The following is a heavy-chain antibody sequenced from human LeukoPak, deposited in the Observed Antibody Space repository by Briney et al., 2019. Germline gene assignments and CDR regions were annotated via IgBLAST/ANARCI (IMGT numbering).Heavy chain of an antibody. D-gene: IGHD6-6*01. Sequence: ASVKISCKASGYTFTSNHIHWVRQAPGQGLEWMGVINPSGDSTSYAPNFQGRVTVTRDTSTSTVYMELSSLRSEDTAIYYCAKIAARDTGEGYWGQGTLVTVSS. CDR2: INPSGDST. J-gene: IGHJ4*02. V-gene: IGHV1-46*01. CDR1: GYTFTSNH. CDR3: AKIAARDTGEGY.